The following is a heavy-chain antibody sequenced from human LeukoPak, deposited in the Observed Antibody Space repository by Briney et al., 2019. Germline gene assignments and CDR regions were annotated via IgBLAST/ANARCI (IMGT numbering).Heavy chain of an antibody. J-gene: IGHJ6*02. CDR2: IIPILGIA. D-gene: IGHD5-12*01. CDR3: ARLQWPRPDANTLPRGGNYYYYGMDV. V-gene: IGHV1-69*04. CDR1: GGTFSSYA. Sequence: SVKVSCKASGGTFSSYAISWVRQAPGQGLEWMGRIIPILGIANYAQKFQGRVTITADKSTSTAYMELSSLRSEDTAVYYCARLQWPRPDANTLPRGGNYYYYGMDVWGQGTAVTVSS.